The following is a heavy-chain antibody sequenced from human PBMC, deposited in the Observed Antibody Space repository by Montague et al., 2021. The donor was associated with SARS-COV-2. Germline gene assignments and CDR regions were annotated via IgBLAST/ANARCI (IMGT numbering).Heavy chain of an antibody. CDR3: ARRGRPYSGYTTGYFDY. CDR2: IDPSDSYT. D-gene: IGHD5-12*01. CDR1: GYIFISHW. J-gene: IGHJ4*02. Sequence: QSGAEVKKPGESLRISCKVSGYIFISHWITWVRQMPGKGLEWMGRIDPSDSYTNYSPSFQGHVSISVDKSISTAYLQWSSLKASDTAVYYCARRGRPYSGYTTGYFDYWGQGTLVTVSS. V-gene: IGHV5-10-1*01.